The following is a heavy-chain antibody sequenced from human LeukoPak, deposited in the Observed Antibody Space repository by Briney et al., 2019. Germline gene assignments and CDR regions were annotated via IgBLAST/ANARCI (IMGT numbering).Heavy chain of an antibody. V-gene: IGHV1-18*01. D-gene: IGHD6-13*01. CDR2: ISAYNGNT. CDR1: GYTFTSYG. J-gene: IGHJ5*02. CDR3: ARDSTEAAAGPNWFDP. Sequence: GASVKVSCKASGYTFTSYGISWVRQAPGQGIEWMGWISAYNGNTNYAQKLQGRVTMTTDTSTSTAYMELRSLRSDDTAVYYCARDSTEAAAGPNWFDPWGQGTLVTVSS.